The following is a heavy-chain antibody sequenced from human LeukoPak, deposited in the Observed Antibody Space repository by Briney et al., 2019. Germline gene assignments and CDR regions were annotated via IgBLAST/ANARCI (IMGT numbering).Heavy chain of an antibody. CDR2: IIPICGAA. CDR1: GGTFSSYA. D-gene: IGHD1-20*01. V-gene: IGHV1-69*05. J-gene: IGHJ4*02. Sequence: SVKVSCKSSGGTFSSYAISWVRQGPGQGLEWVGGIIPICGAANYAKEFQGRGTITTDEYTSTAYMELSSLRSEDEAAYYCGSGITGTATSDYWAEGPRHSVS. CDR3: GSGITGTATSDY.